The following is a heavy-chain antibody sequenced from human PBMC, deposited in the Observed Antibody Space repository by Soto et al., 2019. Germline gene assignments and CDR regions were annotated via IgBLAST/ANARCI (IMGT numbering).Heavy chain of an antibody. J-gene: IGHJ5*02. CDR3: VRDYLLTGFDT. CDR1: NGSIGTYY. Sequence: SETLSLTCTVSNGSIGTYYWTWVGQPPGKGLEWIGYVYYSGSANYNPSLKSRVGMSIDTSKNQFSLELKSVTAADTATYFCVRDYLLTGFDTWGQGTLVTV. V-gene: IGHV4-59*01. D-gene: IGHD3-9*01. CDR2: VYYSGSA.